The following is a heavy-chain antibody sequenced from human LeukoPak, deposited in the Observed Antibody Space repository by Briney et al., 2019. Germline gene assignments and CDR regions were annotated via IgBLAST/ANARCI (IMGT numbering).Heavy chain of an antibody. CDR3: ARGYGSGSGDY. V-gene: IGHV3-21*01. CDR2: ISSSSNYI. J-gene: IGHJ4*02. CDR1: GFSFSSYT. D-gene: IGHD3-10*01. Sequence: GGPLRLSCAASGFSFSSYTMNWVRQAPGKGLEWVSSISSSSNYIYYADSVKGRFTISRDNAKNSLYLQMNSLRAEDTAVYYCARGYGSGSGDYWGQGTLVTVSS.